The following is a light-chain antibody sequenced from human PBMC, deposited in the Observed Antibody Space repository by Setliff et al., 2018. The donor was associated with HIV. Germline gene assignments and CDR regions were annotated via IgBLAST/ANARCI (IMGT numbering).Light chain of an antibody. Sequence: QSVLTQPASVSGSPGQSITISCTGTSSDVGSYNLVSWYQQHPGNAPKLMIYEGTKRPSGVSNRISGSKSGNTASLTISGLQAADEADYYCCSYAGTTTFVFGTGTKGTV. CDR3: CSYAGTTTFV. J-gene: IGLJ1*01. CDR2: EGT. V-gene: IGLV2-23*01. CDR1: SSDVGSYNL.